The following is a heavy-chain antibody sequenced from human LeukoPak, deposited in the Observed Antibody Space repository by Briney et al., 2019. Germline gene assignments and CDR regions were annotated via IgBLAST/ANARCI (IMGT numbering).Heavy chain of an antibody. Sequence: GGSLRLSCAASGFTFSSYGMHWVRQAPGKGLEWVAVIWYDGTHKSYADSVKGRFTISRDNSKNTLYLQMNSLRAEDTAVYYCAKMNRGVVVASRTFDYWGQGTLVTVSS. CDR2: IWYDGTHK. J-gene: IGHJ4*02. CDR1: GFTFSSYG. CDR3: AKMNRGVVVASRTFDY. D-gene: IGHD2-15*01. V-gene: IGHV3-33*06.